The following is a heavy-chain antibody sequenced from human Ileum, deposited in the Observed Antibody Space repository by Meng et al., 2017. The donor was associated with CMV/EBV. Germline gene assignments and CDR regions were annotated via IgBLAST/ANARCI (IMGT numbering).Heavy chain of an antibody. Sequence: SGYTFTSYGISWVRQAPGQGLEWIGWISAYNGNTDYAQKLKGRVTMTTDTSTSTAYMELRSLRSDDTAVYYCARDLWDDSSGYYYVYWGQGTLVTVSS. CDR2: ISAYNGNT. D-gene: IGHD3-22*01. V-gene: IGHV1-18*01. CDR1: GYTFTSYG. J-gene: IGHJ4*02. CDR3: ARDLWDDSSGYYYVY.